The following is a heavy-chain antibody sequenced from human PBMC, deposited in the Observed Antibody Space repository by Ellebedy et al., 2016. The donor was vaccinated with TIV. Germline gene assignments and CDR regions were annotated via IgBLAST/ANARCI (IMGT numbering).Heavy chain of an antibody. V-gene: IGHV1-69*05. J-gene: IGHJ3*02. CDR2: IIPIFGTA. D-gene: IGHD3-10*01. Sequence: SVKVSXKASGGTFSSYAISWVRQAPGQGLEWMGGIIPIFGTANYAQKFQGRVTMTRDTSTSTVYMELSSLRSEDTAVYYCARDRMVRGVHYEYAFDIWGQGTMVTVSS. CDR3: ARDRMVRGVHYEYAFDI. CDR1: GGTFSSYA.